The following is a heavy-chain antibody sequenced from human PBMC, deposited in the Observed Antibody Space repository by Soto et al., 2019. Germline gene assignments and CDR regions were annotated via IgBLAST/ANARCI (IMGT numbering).Heavy chain of an antibody. J-gene: IGHJ6*02. V-gene: IGHV3-23*01. D-gene: IGHD2-2*01. CDR1: GFTFSSYA. Sequence: SLRLSCAASGFTFSSYAMSWVRQAPGKGLEWVSAISGSGGSTYYADSVKGRFTISRDNSKNTLYLQMNSLRAEDTAVYYCAKEAAYCSSTSCPTPYYYYGMDVWGQGTTVTVSS. CDR2: ISGSGGST. CDR3: AKEAAYCSSTSCPTPYYYYGMDV.